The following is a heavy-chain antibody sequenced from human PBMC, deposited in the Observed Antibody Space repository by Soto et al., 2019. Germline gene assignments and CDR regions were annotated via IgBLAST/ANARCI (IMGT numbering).Heavy chain of an antibody. Sequence: GGSLRLSSAAPGFTFADYWMHWVRQPPGKGPEWVSRMTGDGLTTQYADSVRGRFTASRDNAKSTLYLQMNSLRAEDTAVYYCATAEVDYWGTGTLGTVSS. CDR3: ATAEVDY. J-gene: IGHJ4*02. CDR2: MTGDGLTT. CDR1: GFTFADYW. V-gene: IGHV3-74*03.